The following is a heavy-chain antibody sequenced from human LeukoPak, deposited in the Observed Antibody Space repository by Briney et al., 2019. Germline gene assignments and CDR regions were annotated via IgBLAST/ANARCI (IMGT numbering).Heavy chain of an antibody. D-gene: IGHD1-14*01. CDR3: TRDRSRAEDD. CDR1: GFNFSGHW. J-gene: IGHJ4*02. V-gene: IGHV3-7*01. Sequence: GGAPRLSCAASGFNFSGHWMSWVRQAPGKGLEWVANINQGGSDKYYVDSVKGRFTISRDNANNLLYLQMNSLRGEDTAVYYCTRDRSRAEDDWGQGTLVTVSS. CDR2: INQGGSDK.